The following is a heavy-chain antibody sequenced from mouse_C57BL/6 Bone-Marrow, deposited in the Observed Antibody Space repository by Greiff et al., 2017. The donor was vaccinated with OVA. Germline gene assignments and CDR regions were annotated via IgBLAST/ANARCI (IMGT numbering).Heavy chain of an antibody. V-gene: IGHV5-6*01. CDR2: ISSGGSYT. J-gene: IGHJ3*01. CDR3: AREGYDGYYVRFAY. Sequence: EVHLVESGGDLVKPGGSLKLSCAASGFTFSSYGMSWVRQTPDKRLEWVATISSGGSYTYYPDSVKGRFTISRDNAKNTLYLQMSSLKSEDTAMYYCAREGYDGYYVRFAYWGQGTLVTVSA. D-gene: IGHD2-3*01. CDR1: GFTFSSYG.